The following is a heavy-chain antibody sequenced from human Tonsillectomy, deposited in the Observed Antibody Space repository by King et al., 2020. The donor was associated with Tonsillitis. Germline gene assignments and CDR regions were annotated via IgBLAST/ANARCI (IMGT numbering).Heavy chain of an antibody. CDR2: ISGSGAGT. CDR1: GFTFSSYA. D-gene: IGHD5-18*01. J-gene: IGHJ4*02. Sequence: VQLVESGGGLVQPGGSLRLSCAASGFTFSSYAMSWVRQPPGKELEWVSSISGSGAGTFYPDSVKGRFTISRANSKNTLYLQMNSLRAEDTAVYYCATSYGLWLRGDFDYWGRGTLVTVSS. V-gene: IGHV3-23*04. CDR3: ATSYGLWLRGDFDY.